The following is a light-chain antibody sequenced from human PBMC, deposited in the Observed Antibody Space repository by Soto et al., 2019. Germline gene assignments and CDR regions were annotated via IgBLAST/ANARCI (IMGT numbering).Light chain of an antibody. CDR1: QSIGTL. CDR2: DAS. CDR3: QQFKTYPIT. J-gene: IGKJ5*01. V-gene: IGKV1-5*01. Sequence: DIPMTQSPSTLSASLGAKVTITCRASQSIGTLLAWYQQTPGRAPNLLIYDASSLQSGVPSRFSGSGSGTEFTLTISSLQPDDFATYFCQQFKTYPITFGQGTRLEIK.